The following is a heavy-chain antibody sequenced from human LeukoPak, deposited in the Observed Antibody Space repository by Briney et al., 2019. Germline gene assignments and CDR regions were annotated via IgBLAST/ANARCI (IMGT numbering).Heavy chain of an antibody. CDR2: IYHSGNT. CDR1: GGSVSSGPYY. CDR3: ARGAPLKRIIMVRGDANVFDI. Sequence: PSETLSLTCTVSGGSVSSGPYYWSWIRQPPGKGLEWIGYIYHSGNTNYNPSLKSRVTISVDRSKNQFSLKLSSVTAADTAVYYCARGAPLKRIIMVRGDANVFDIWGQGTMVTVSS. V-gene: IGHV4-61*01. D-gene: IGHD3-10*01. J-gene: IGHJ3*02.